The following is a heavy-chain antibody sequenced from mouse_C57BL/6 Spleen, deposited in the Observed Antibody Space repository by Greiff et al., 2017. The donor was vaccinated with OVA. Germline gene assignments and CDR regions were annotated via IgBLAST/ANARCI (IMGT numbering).Heavy chain of an antibody. D-gene: IGHD2-4*01. V-gene: IGHV1-72*01. Sequence: QVQLQQPGAELVKPGASVKLSCKASGYTFTSYWMHWVKQRPGRGLEWIGRIDPNSGGTKYNEKFKSKATLTVDKPSSTAYMQLNSLTSEDSAVDYCARSRDYDAWFAYWGQGTLVTVSA. CDR2: IDPNSGGT. J-gene: IGHJ3*01. CDR3: ARSRDYDAWFAY. CDR1: GYTFTSYW.